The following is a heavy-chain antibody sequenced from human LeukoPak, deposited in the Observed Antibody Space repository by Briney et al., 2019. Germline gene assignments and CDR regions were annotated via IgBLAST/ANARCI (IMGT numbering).Heavy chain of an antibody. D-gene: IGHD4-17*01. CDR3: ARGPTTVTPLDY. J-gene: IGHJ4*02. CDR2: IYHSGST. CDR1: GYSISSGHY. Sequence: SETLSLTCAVSGYSISSGHYWGWIRQPPGKGLEWMGSIYHSGSTYYYPSLKSRITMSVDTSKNQFSLKLTSVTAADTAVYYRARGPTTVTPLDYWGPGILVTVSS. V-gene: IGHV4-38-2*01.